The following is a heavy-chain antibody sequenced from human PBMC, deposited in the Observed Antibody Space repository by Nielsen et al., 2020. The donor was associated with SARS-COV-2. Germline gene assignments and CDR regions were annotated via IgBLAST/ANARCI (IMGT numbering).Heavy chain of an antibody. Sequence: KVSCKGSGYSFTSYWISWVRQMPGKGLEWMGRIDPSDSYTNYSPSFQGHVTISADKSISTAYLQWSSLKASDTAMYYCARDNHQLVPDYYYYGMDVWGQGTTVTVSS. CDR1: GYSFTSYW. J-gene: IGHJ6*02. CDR2: IDPSDSYT. D-gene: IGHD2-2*01. CDR3: ARDNHQLVPDYYYYGMDV. V-gene: IGHV5-10-1*01.